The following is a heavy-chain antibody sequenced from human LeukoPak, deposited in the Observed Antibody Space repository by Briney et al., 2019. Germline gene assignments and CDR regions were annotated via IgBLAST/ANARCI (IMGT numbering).Heavy chain of an antibody. Sequence: SETLSLTCTVSGGSISGSSSYWGWLRQPPGKGLDYIGSIHYTGTTYYNPSLKSRVTLSVDTSQNQFSLKLTSVTAADTAVYYCARGSPYASWGQGTLVTVSS. CDR1: GGSISGSSSY. J-gene: IGHJ5*02. D-gene: IGHD1-26*01. V-gene: IGHV4-39*01. CDR3: ARGSPYAS. CDR2: IHYTGTT.